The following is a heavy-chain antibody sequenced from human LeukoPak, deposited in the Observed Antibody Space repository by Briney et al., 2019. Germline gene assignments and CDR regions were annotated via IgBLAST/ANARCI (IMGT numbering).Heavy chain of an antibody. D-gene: IGHD3-16*01. Sequence: ASLNVSCKASGFTFTDHYMHWVRQAPGQGLEWMGWINGKSGVTFYAQQFQDRITVTRDTSISTMYLELNRLTSADTAIYYCARDFDWGPDYWGPGTLVAVSS. CDR3: ARDFDWGPDY. J-gene: IGHJ4*02. CDR1: GFTFTDHY. V-gene: IGHV1-2*02. CDR2: INGKSGVT.